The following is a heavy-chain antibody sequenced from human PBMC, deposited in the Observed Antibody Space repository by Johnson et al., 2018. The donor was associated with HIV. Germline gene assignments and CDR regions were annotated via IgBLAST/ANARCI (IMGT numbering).Heavy chain of an antibody. V-gene: IGHV3-7*01. CDR2: IKQDGSEK. J-gene: IGHJ3*02. D-gene: IGHD6-6*01. Sequence: EKLVESGGDMVRPGGSLRLSCVASGFTFDDYDMGWVRQGPGKGLEWVANIKQDGSEKYYVDSVKGRFTISRDNAKNSLYLQMNSLRAEDTAVYYCARDVIKVIAARDDAFDIWGQGTMVTVSS. CDR1: GFTFDDYD. CDR3: ARDVIKVIAARDDAFDI.